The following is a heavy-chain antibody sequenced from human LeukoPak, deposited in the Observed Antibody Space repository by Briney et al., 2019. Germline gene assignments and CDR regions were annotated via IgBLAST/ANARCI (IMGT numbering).Heavy chain of an antibody. CDR2: IYSGGST. CDR1: GFTVSSNY. V-gene: IGHV3-53*01. J-gene: IGHJ4*02. Sequence: GGSLRLPCAASGFTVSSNYMSWVRQAPGKGLEWVSVIYSGGSTYYADSVKGRFTISRDNSKNTLYLQMNSLRAEDTAVYYCARGSLFGYDSSGYRFYWGQGTLVTVSS. D-gene: IGHD3-22*01. CDR3: ARGSLFGYDSSGYRFY.